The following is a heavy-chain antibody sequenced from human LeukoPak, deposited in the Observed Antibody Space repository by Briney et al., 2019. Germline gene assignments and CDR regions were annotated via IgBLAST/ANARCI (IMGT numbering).Heavy chain of an antibody. CDR2: ISGTGGSK. CDR1: GFNFRNYA. D-gene: IGHD2-2*02. V-gene: IGHV3-23*01. J-gene: IGHJ4*02. CDR3: ARGYQLLYSGLAYYFDY. Sequence: GGSLRLSCTGSGFNFRNYAMSWVRQAPGKGLEWVSVISGTGGSKYYADSVKGRFTISRDNSKNTLYLQMNSLRAEDTAVYYCARGYQLLYSGLAYYFDYWGQGTLVTVSS.